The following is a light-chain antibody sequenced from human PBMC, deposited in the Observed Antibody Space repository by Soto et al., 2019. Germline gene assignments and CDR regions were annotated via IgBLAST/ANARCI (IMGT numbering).Light chain of an antibody. CDR1: NSNIGSNA. CDR3: AAWDDRLKAVA. Sequence: QSVLTQPPSASGTPGQRVSISCSGSNSNIGSNAVNWYQQVPGRAPKLLVYDNNQRPSGVPDRLSGSKSGTSASLAISGLQSEDEADYYCAAWDDRLKAVAFGGGTKVTVL. V-gene: IGLV1-44*01. J-gene: IGLJ3*02. CDR2: DNN.